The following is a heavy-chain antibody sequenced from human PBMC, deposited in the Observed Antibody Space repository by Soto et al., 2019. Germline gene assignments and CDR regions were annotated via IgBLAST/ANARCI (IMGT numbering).Heavy chain of an antibody. D-gene: IGHD3-22*01. CDR3: ARAGMYYDSGGMDV. J-gene: IGHJ6*02. CDR2: IKPDGSEK. CDR1: GFTFSRYW. Sequence: EVQLVESGGGLVQPGGSLRLSCAASGFTFSRYWMSWVRQAPGKGLEWVANIKPDGSEKYYVDSVKGRFTISGDNAKNSLYLQMNGLRAEDTAVYYCARAGMYYDSGGMDVWGQGTTVTVSS. V-gene: IGHV3-7*01.